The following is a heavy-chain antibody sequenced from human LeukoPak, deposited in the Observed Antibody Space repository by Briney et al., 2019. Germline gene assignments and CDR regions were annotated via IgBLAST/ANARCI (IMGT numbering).Heavy chain of an antibody. V-gene: IGHV3-23*01. CDR2: ISGSGGST. CDR3: AKDASSGTYFDY. D-gene: IGHD1-1*01. J-gene: IGHJ4*02. CDR1: GFTISSYD. Sequence: GGSLRLSCAASGFTISSYDMSWVRRAPGKGLEWVSAISGSGGSTYYADSVKGRFTISRDKSKNTLYLQMNSLRAEDTALYYCAKDASSGTYFDYWGQGTLVTVSS.